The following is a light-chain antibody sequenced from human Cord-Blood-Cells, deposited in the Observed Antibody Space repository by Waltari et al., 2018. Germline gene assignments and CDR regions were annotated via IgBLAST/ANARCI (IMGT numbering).Light chain of an antibody. Sequence: QSVLTQPPSVSAAPGQKVTISCSGSSPNIGNNYVSWYQQLPGTAPKLLIYENSKRPSWIPDRFSGSKSGTSATLGITGLQTGDEADYYCGTWDSSLSAVVFGGGTKLTVL. CDR3: GTWDSSLSAVV. CDR1: SPNIGNNY. J-gene: IGLJ2*01. CDR2: ENS. V-gene: IGLV1-51*02.